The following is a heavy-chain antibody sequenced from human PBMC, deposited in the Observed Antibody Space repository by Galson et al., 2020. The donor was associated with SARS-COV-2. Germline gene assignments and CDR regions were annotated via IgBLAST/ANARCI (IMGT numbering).Heavy chain of an antibody. Sequence: ASVKVSCEASGGTFSSYAISWVRQAPGQGLEWMGGIIPIFGTANYAQKFQGRVTITTDESTSTAYMELSSLRSEDTAVYYCARERDGSGWTAAYDYWGQGTLVTVSS. CDR3: ARERDGSGWTAAYDY. CDR2: IIPIFGTA. J-gene: IGHJ4*02. D-gene: IGHD6-19*01. V-gene: IGHV1-69*05. CDR1: GGTFSSYA.